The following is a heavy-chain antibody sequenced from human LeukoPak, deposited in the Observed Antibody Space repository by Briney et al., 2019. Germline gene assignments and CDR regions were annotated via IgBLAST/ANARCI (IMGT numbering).Heavy chain of an antibody. V-gene: IGHV3-23*01. Sequence: GGSLRLSCAASGFTFSSYAMSWVRQAPGKGLEWFSAISGSGGSTYYADSVKGRFTISRDNSKNTLYLQMNSLRAEDTAVYYCASSGWYLFLDYWGQGTLVTVSS. D-gene: IGHD6-19*01. CDR1: GFTFSSYA. CDR3: ASSGWYLFLDY. J-gene: IGHJ4*02. CDR2: ISGSGGST.